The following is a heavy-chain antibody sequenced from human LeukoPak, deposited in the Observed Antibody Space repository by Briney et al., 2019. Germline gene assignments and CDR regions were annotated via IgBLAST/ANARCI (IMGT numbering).Heavy chain of an antibody. CDR2: ISYTRNT. J-gene: IGHJ4*02. D-gene: IGHD2-2*01. V-gene: IGHV4-39*07. Sequence: PAETLSLTCIVSGGSVSSSSYYWAWLPPPPGKGLDWIATISYTRNTYYSQSLNSRASSSLDTSKNQLSLKLSSVTAADTAVYYCAGQDIVVVPPQSACPAYWGQGALVTVSS. CDR3: AGQDIVVVPPQSACPAY. CDR1: GGSVSSSSYY.